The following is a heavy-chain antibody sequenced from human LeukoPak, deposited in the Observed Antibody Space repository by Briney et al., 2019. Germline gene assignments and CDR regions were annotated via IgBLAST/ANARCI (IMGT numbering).Heavy chain of an antibody. CDR3: ARDSAAGTGLWFDP. D-gene: IGHD6-13*01. CDR2: ISTSTGDT. J-gene: IGHJ5*02. V-gene: IGHV1-18*01. CDR1: GYSFILYG. Sequence: ASVKVSCKTSGYSFILYGISWVRQAPGQGPEWMGWISTSTGDTKYTQKFQGRVTLTTDTSTSTAYMELSSLRSDDTAVYYCARDSAAGTGLWFDPWGQGILVTVSS.